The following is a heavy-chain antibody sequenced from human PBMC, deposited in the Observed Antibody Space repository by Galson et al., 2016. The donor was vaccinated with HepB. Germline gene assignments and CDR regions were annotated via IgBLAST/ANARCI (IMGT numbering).Heavy chain of an antibody. J-gene: IGHJ4*02. Sequence: SVKVSCKASGYTFTTHDINWVRQATGQGLEWMGWMNPNSGTTGYAQKFQGRVTMTINTSISTAYMELSSLRSEDTAMYYCARSPSGTKFDSWGQGTLVTVSS. D-gene: IGHD2-8*01. V-gene: IGHV1-8*01. CDR2: MNPNSGTT. CDR3: ARSPSGTKFDS. CDR1: GYTFTTHD.